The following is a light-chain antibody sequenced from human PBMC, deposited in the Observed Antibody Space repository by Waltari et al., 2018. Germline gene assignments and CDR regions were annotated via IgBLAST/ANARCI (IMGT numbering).Light chain of an antibody. Sequence: QLVLTQSPSASASLGASVKITCTLSSGHSSNVVAWQKQQPEKGPRYSMKVTSDGCHSQEDGIPDRFSGCSSGAWRYLTISSLQSDDEADYYCQTWGTGIWVFGGGTRLTVL. V-gene: IGLV4-69*01. CDR2: VTSDGCH. CDR3: QTWGTGIWV. CDR1: SGHSSNV. J-gene: IGLJ3*02.